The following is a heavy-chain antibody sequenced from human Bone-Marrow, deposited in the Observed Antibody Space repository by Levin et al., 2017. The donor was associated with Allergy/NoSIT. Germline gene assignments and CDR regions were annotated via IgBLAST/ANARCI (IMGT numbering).Heavy chain of an antibody. V-gene: IGHV1-18*01. CDR3: AREPAWLIAEAQSAHDM. CDR2: ISAYNGHT. D-gene: IGHD3-22*01. CDR1: GFTFTEYG. J-gene: IGHJ3*02. Sequence: GESLKISCKASGFTFTEYGFSWVRQARGQGLEWMGWISAYNGHTKSAQSLQGRLTMTTDTSTRTAYMELRSLRSDDTAMYYCAREPAWLIAEAQSAHDMWGQGTMVIVS.